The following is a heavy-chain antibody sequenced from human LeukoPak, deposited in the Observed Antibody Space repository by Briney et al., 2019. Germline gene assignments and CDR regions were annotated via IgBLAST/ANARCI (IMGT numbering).Heavy chain of an antibody. J-gene: IGHJ4*02. CDR1: GFTFSSYW. CDR2: INRDGRSI. V-gene: IGHV3-74*01. Sequence: GGPLRLSCAASGFTFSSYWMHWVRQPPGKGLVWVSRINRDGRSISYADSVKGRFTISRDNAKNTLYLQMNSLSAEDTAVYYCARRENGGGSYLFDHWGQGTLVTVSS. CDR3: ARRENGGGSYLFDH. D-gene: IGHD1-26*01.